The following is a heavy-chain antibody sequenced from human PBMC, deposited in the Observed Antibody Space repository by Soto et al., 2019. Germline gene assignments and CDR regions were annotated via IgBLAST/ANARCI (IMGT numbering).Heavy chain of an antibody. V-gene: IGHV4-59*01. CDR1: GGSISSYY. CDR2: IYYSGST. D-gene: IGHD2-15*01. CDR3: ARGYCSGGSCYSFPPYYYGMDV. Sequence: QVQLQESGPGLVKPSETLSLTCTVSGGSISSYYWSWIRQPPGKGLEWIGYIYYSGSTNYNPSLKXXXPISVDTSKNXXSXKXXSVTAADTAVYYCARGYCSGGSCYSFPPYYYGMDVWGQGTTVTVSS. J-gene: IGHJ6*02.